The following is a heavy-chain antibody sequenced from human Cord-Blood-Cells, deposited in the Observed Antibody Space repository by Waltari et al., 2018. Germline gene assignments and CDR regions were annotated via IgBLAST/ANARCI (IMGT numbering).Heavy chain of an antibody. V-gene: IGHV4-39*01. J-gene: IGHJ4*02. CDR2: IYYSAGT. CDR1: GGSISSSSYY. D-gene: IGHD3-9*01. CDR3: ARPGSSTGIDY. Sequence: QLQLQESGPGLVKPSETLSLTCTVSGGSISSSSYYWGWIRQPPGKGLEWIGRIYYSAGTYYTPSLKSRCTVTLDTSKIQFSLKLSSVTAADTAVYYCARPGSSTGIDYWGQGTLVTVSS.